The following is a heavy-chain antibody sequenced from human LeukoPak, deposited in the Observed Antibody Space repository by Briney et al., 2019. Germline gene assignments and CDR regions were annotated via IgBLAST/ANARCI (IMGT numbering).Heavy chain of an antibody. D-gene: IGHD5-12*01. CDR3: ARDGSGYDSAFDI. V-gene: IGHV4-31*03. CDR2: IYYSGST. Sequence: SETLSLTCTVSGGSISSGGYSWSWIRQHPGKGLEWIGYIYYSGSTYYNPSLKSRVTISVDTSKNQFSLKLSSVTAADTAVYYCARDGSGYDSAFDIWGQGTMVTVSS. J-gene: IGHJ3*02. CDR1: GGSISSGGYS.